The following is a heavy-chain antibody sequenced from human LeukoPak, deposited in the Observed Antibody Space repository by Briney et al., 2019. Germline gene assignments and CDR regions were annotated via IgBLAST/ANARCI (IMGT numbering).Heavy chain of an antibody. J-gene: IGHJ6*03. V-gene: IGHV3-53*01. Sequence: GGSLRLSCAASGFTVSRTYMSWVRQAPGKGLEWVSVIYSGGSTYYADSVKGRFTISRDNSKNTLYLQMNSLRAEDTAGYYCARVWVLLYYMDVWGKGTTVTVSS. CDR3: ARVWVLLYYMDV. D-gene: IGHD2-15*01. CDR1: GFTVSRTY. CDR2: IYSGGST.